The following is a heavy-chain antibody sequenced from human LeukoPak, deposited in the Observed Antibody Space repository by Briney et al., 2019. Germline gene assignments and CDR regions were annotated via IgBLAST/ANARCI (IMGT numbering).Heavy chain of an antibody. D-gene: IGHD2-2*02. Sequence: SETLSLTCTVSGGSISSSSYYWGWIRQPPGKGLEWIGSIYYSGSTYYNPSLKSRVTMSVDTSKNQFSLKLSSVTAADTAVYYCARHGHYTEPIDYWGQGTLVTVSS. CDR3: ARHGHYTEPIDY. CDR1: GGSISSSSYY. J-gene: IGHJ4*02. CDR2: IYYSGST. V-gene: IGHV4-39*01.